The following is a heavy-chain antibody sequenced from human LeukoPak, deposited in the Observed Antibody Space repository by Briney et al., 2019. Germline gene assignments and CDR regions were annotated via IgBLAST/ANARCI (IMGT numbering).Heavy chain of an antibody. CDR2: IYSGGST. V-gene: IGHV3-66*01. CDR1: GFTVSSNY. J-gene: IGHJ4*02. D-gene: IGHD5-18*01. Sequence: GGSLRLSCAASGFTVSSNYMSWVRQAPGKGLEWVSVIYSGGSTYYADSVKGRFTISRDNSKNTLYLQMNSLRAEDTAVYYCASLGDTAMVIDDYWGQGTLVTVSS. CDR3: ASLGDTAMVIDDY.